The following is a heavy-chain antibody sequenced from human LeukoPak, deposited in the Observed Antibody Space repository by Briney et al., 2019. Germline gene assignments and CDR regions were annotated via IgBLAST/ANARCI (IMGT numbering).Heavy chain of an antibody. CDR1: GYSISSGYF. CDR2: IYRSGET. D-gene: IGHD6-6*01. Sequence: PSETLSLTCTVSGYSISSGYFWGWIRQPPGTGLEWIGSIYRSGETHYNPSLKSRVTISVDTSKNQFSLKVSSVTAADTAVYYCARDAGSSSPGGHYFDYWGQGTLVTVSS. CDR3: ARDAGSSSPGGHYFDY. V-gene: IGHV4-38-2*02. J-gene: IGHJ4*02.